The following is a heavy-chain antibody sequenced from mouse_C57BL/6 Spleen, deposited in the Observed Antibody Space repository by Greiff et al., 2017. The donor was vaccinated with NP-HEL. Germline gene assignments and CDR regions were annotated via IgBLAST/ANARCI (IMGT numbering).Heavy chain of an antibody. CDR2: IDTSDSET. CDR3: ARGSSGLYYFDY. D-gene: IGHD3-2*02. J-gene: IGHJ2*01. CDR1: GYTFTSYW. Sequence: QVQLQQPGAELVRPGSSVKLSCKASGYTFTSYWMHWVKQRPIQGLEWIGNIDTSDSETHYNQKFKDKATLTVDKSSSTAYMQLSSLTSEDSAVYYCARGSSGLYYFDYWGQGTTLTVSS. V-gene: IGHV1-52*01.